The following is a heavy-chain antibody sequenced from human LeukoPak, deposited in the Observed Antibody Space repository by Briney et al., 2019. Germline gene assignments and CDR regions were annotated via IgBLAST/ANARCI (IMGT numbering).Heavy chain of an antibody. CDR1: GGSFSGYY. CDR3: AGPQIDAFDI. J-gene: IGHJ3*02. Sequence: PSETLSLTCAVYGGSFSGYYWSWIRQPPGKGLEWIGEINHSGSTNYNPSLKSRVTISVDTSKNQFSLKLSSVTAADTAVYYCAGPQIDAFDIWGQGTMVTVSS. V-gene: IGHV4-34*01. CDR2: INHSGST.